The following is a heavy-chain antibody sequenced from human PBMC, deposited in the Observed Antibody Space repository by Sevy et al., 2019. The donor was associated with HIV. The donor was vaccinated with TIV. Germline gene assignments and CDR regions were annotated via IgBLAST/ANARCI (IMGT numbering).Heavy chain of an antibody. D-gene: IGHD3-22*01. J-gene: IGHJ3*02. CDR2: IFHRGST. Sequence: SETLSLTCAVSGYSIRSDDYWVWIRQPPGKGLEWIGNIFHRGSTYYNPSLKSRVSVSVDTSMNQYSRKRNSVTAADTAVYYWARTLRGNFDSRASAFDIWGQGTMVTVSS. CDR1: GYSIRSDDY. V-gene: IGHV4-38-2*01. CDR3: ARTLRGNFDSRASAFDI.